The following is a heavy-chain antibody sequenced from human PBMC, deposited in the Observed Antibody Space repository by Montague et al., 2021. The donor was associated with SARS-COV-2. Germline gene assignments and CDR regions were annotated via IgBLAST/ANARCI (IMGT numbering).Heavy chain of an antibody. J-gene: IGHJ6*02. V-gene: IGHV3-48*03. D-gene: IGHD3-9*01. CDR3: ARDRDWDNWCGMDV. CDR1: GFIFSSYE. CDR2: ISSSGGGSTK. Sequence: SLRLSCAASGFIFSSYEMDWVRQAPGKGLEWISYISSSGGGSTKXYTXSVKGRFTISRDNAENSLYLQMNSLRVEDTAIYYCARDRDWDNWCGMDVWGQGTTVTVSS.